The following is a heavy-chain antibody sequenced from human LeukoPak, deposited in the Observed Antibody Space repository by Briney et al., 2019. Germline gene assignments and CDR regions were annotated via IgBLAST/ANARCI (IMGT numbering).Heavy chain of an antibody. D-gene: IGHD5-18*01. CDR1: GFTFSKYR. V-gene: IGHV3-21*01. Sequence: KAGGSLTLSCVASGFTFSKYRMNWVRQAPGKGLEWVSSISDNSGDIYYADSVKGRFTISRDNAKNSLFLQMNSLTADDTAVYFCAREFGYTFPPRWGQGTLVTVSS. CDR2: ISDNSGDI. CDR3: AREFGYTFPPR. J-gene: IGHJ4*02.